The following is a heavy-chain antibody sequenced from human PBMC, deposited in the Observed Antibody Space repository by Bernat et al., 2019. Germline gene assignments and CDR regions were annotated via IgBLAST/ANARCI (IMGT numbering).Heavy chain of an antibody. CDR1: GFTFSSYW. J-gene: IGHJ3*02. V-gene: IGHV3-7*03. CDR2: IKQDGSEK. Sequence: EVQLVESGGGLVQPGGSLRLSCAASGFTFSSYWMSWVRQAPGKGLEWVANIKQDGSEKYCVDSVKGGFTISRDNAKNSLYLQMNSLRAEDTAVYYCARDSLYCTNGVCYRDAFDIWGQGTMVTVSS. D-gene: IGHD2-8*01. CDR3: ARDSLYCTNGVCYRDAFDI.